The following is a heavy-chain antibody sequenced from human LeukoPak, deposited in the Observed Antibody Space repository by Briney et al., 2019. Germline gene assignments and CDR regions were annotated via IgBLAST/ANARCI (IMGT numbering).Heavy chain of an antibody. V-gene: IGHV4-59*01. J-gene: IGHJ4*02. CDR1: GVSISSYY. Sequence: PSETLSLTCTVSGVSISSYYWSWIRQPPGKGLEYIGCIYYSGNTNYNPSLKSRVTISVDTSKNQFSLKLSSVTAADTAVYYCARGTSSLDYWGQGTLVTVSS. CDR2: IYYSGNT. CDR3: ARGTSSLDY.